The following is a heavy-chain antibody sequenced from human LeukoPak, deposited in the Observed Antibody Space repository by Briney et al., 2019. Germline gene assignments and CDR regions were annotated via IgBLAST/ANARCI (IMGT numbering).Heavy chain of an antibody. CDR3: AGGLAWFGDLKWALLDN. J-gene: IGHJ4*02. CDR2: ISGDGDIT. D-gene: IGHD3-10*01. V-gene: IGHV3-23*01. Sequence: GGSLRLSCAASGFTFSSYAMSWVRQAPGKGLEWVSSISGDGDITYYADSVKGRFTISRDNSKNTLYLQVNRLRAEDTAKYYCAGGLAWFGDLKWALLDNWGQGTLVTVSS. CDR1: GFTFSSYA.